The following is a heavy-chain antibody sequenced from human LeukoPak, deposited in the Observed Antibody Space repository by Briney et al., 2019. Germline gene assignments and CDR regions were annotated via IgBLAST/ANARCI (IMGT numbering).Heavy chain of an antibody. J-gene: IGHJ4*02. CDR1: GGSISSYY. CDR3: ARGGMVRGVMFDY. D-gene: IGHD3-10*01. CDR2: IYYSGST. Sequence: SETLSLTCTVSGGSISSYYWSWIRQPPGKGLEWIGYIYYSGSTNYNPSLKSRVTISVDTSKNQFSLKLSSVTAADTAVYYCARGGMVRGVMFDYWGQGTLVTVSS. V-gene: IGHV4-59*08.